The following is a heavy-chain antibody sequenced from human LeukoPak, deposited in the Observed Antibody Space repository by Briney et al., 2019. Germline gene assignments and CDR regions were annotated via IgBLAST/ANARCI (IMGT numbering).Heavy chain of an antibody. J-gene: IGHJ6*02. CDR3: ARAGTTHQFYYYYGMDV. V-gene: IGHV1-46*01. CDR2: INPSGGST. Sequence: ASVNVSCKASGYTFTSYYMHWVRQAPGQGLEWMGIINPSGGSTSYAQKFQGRVTMTRDTSTSTVYMELSSLRSEDTAVYFCARAGTTHQFYYYYGMDVWGQGTTVTVSS. D-gene: IGHD1-1*01. CDR1: GYTFTSYY.